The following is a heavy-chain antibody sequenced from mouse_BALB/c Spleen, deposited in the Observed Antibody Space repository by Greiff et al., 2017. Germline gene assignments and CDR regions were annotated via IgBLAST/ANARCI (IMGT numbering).Heavy chain of an antibody. CDR2: ILPGSGST. Sequence: VQLQQSGAELMKPGASVKISCKATGYTFSSYWIEWVKQRPGHGLEWIGEILPGSGSTNYNEKFKGKATFTADTSSNTAYMQLSSLTSEDSAVYYCARGDYYGSSYAAYWGQGTLVTVSA. J-gene: IGHJ3*01. V-gene: IGHV1-9*01. CDR3: ARGDYYGSSYAAY. D-gene: IGHD1-1*01. CDR1: GYTFSSYW.